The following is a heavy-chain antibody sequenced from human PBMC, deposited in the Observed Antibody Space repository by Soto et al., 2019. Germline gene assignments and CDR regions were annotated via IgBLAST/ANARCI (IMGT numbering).Heavy chain of an antibody. CDR1: GGSISSYY. V-gene: IGHV4-59*01. J-gene: IGHJ3*02. CDR3: ARTRFLEWSYDAFDI. CDR2: IYYSGST. Sequence: SETLSLTXTVSGGSISSYYWSWIRQPPGKGLEWIGYIYYSGSTNYNPSLKSRVTISVDTSKNQFSLKLGSVTAADTAVYYCARTRFLEWSYDAFDIWGQGTMVTVSS. D-gene: IGHD3-3*01.